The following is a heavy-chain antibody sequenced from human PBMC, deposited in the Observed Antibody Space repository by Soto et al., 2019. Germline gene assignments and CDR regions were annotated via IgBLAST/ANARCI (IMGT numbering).Heavy chain of an antibody. J-gene: IGHJ4*02. Sequence: PSETLSLTCTVSNGSISSGDYYWSWIRQPPGKGLEWIGYIYHSGSTYYNPSLKSRVTVSVDRSKNQFSLKLSSVTAADTAVYYCARAGGLGAVAVDYWGQGTLVTVSS. CDR1: NGSISSGDYY. CDR3: ARAGGLGAVAVDY. CDR2: IYHSGST. D-gene: IGHD6-19*01. V-gene: IGHV4-30-2*01.